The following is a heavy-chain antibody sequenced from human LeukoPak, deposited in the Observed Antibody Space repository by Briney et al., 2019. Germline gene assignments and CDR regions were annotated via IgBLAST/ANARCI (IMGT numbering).Heavy chain of an antibody. CDR1: GFTFSSYA. D-gene: IGHD3-22*01. J-gene: IGHJ4*02. CDR2: ISGSGGST. CDR3: ARDLYYYDSSPFPPPDY. Sequence: GGSLRLSCAASGFTFSSYAMSWVRQAPGKGLEWVSAISGSGGSTYYADSVKGRFTISRDNSKNSLYLQMNSLRAEDTAVYYCARDLYYYDSSPFPPPDYWGQGTLVTVSS. V-gene: IGHV3-23*01.